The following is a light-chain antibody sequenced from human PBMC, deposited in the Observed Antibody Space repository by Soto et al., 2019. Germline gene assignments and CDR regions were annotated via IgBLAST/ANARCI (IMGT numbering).Light chain of an antibody. CDR1: QRISSS. J-gene: IGKJ4*01. Sequence: EIVMTQSPATLSVSPGERATLSCMASQRISSSLAWYQQKPDQSPRLLIYDASTRATGIPARFSGSGSGTEFTLTISSLQSEDFAVYYCQQYKNWPLTFGGGTKVEIK. V-gene: IGKV3-15*01. CDR3: QQYKNWPLT. CDR2: DAS.